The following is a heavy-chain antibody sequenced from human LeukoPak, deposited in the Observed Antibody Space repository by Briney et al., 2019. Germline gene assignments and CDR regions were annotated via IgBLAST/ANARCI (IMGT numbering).Heavy chain of an antibody. V-gene: IGHV3-30*18. CDR1: GFTFSTYG. J-gene: IGHJ4*02. CDR2: ISSDGSNK. D-gene: IGHD5-18*01. CDR3: AKRGYSYSFDY. Sequence: SGGSLRLSCAASGFTFSTYGMHWVRQAPGKGLEWVAVISSDGSNKYYADSVKGRFTISRDNSKNTLYLQMNNLRAEDTAVYYCAKRGYSYSFDYWGQGTLVTVSS.